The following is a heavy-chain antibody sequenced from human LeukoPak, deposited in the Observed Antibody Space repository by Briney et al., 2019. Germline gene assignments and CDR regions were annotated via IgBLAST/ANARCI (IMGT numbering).Heavy chain of an antibody. CDR1: GYTFTGYY. CDR3: ARDFRRTTVTPTFGY. CDR2: INPNSGGT. J-gene: IGHJ4*02. V-gene: IGHV1-2*06. D-gene: IGHD4-17*01. Sequence: ASVKVSCKASGYTFTGYYMHWVRQAPGQGLEWMGRINPNSGGTNYAQKFQGGVTMTRDTSISTAYMELSRLRSDDTAVYYCARDFRRTTVTPTFGYWGQGTLVTVSS.